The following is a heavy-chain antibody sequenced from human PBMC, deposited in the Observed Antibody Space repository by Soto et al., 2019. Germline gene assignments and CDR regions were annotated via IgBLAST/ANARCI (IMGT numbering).Heavy chain of an antibody. CDR3: ARGYDSSGYYPYWYFDL. Sequence: HPGGSLRLSCAASGFTFSSYAMSWVRQAPGKGLEWVSAISGSGGSTYYADSVKGRFTISRDNAKNTLYLQMNSLRAEDTAVYYCARGYDSSGYYPYWYFDLWGRGTLVTVSS. J-gene: IGHJ2*01. V-gene: IGHV3-23*01. CDR1: GFTFSSYA. D-gene: IGHD3-22*01. CDR2: ISGSGGST.